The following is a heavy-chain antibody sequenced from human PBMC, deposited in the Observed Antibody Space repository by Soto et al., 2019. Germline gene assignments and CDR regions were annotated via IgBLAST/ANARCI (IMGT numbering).Heavy chain of an antibody. CDR2: SSSSSTI. J-gene: IGHJ6*02. CDR1: GFTFSSYS. CDR3: ARGGGRMTTVYYYGLDV. D-gene: IGHD4-4*01. Sequence: PGGSLRLSCAASGFTFSSYSMSWVGQAPGKGLEWVSYSSSSSTIYYADSVKGRFTISRDNAKNSLYLQMNSLRDEDTAVYYCARGGGRMTTVYYYGLDVWGQGTTVTVSS. V-gene: IGHV3-48*02.